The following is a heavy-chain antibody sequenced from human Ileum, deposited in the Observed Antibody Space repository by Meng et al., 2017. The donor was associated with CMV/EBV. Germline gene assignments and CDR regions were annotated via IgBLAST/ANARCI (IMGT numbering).Heavy chain of an antibody. CDR2: IRGSGDDT. Sequence: SDLTFSTYVMSWVRQAPGKGLEWVPAIRGSGDDTYYADSVKGRFIISRDSSKNTLSLQMNSLRAEDTAEYFCAKGQDYGDYRFYFDYWGQGTLVTVSS. D-gene: IGHD4-17*01. J-gene: IGHJ4*02. CDR3: AKGQDYGDYRFYFDY. CDR1: DLTFSTYV. V-gene: IGHV3-23*01.